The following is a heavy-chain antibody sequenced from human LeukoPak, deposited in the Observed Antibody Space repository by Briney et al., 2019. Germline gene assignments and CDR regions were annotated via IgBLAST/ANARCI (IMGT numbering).Heavy chain of an antibody. CDR2: ISYDGSNK. Sequence: GRSLRLSCAASGFTFSSYAMHCVRQAPGKGLEWVAVISYDGSNKYYADSVKGRFTISRDNSKNTLYLQMNSLRAEDTAVYYCAKNFPYYFYGMDVWGQGTTVTVSS. CDR1: GFTFSSYA. J-gene: IGHJ6*02. V-gene: IGHV3-30-3*02. CDR3: AKNFPYYFYGMDV.